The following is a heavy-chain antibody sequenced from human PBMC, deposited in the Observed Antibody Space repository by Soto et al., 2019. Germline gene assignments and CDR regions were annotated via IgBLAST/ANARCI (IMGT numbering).Heavy chain of an antibody. Sequence: QVQLVESGGGVVQPGRSLRLSCAASGFSFSTYGMHWVRQAPGKGLEWVAIIWYDGSNKYYADSVKGRFTFSRDNSKNTLYLQMDSLRAEDTAVYYCARDIRPRVAGPVDYWGQGTLVTVSS. V-gene: IGHV3-33*01. CDR1: GFSFSTYG. CDR2: IWYDGSNK. CDR3: ARDIRPRVAGPVDY. D-gene: IGHD6-19*01. J-gene: IGHJ4*02.